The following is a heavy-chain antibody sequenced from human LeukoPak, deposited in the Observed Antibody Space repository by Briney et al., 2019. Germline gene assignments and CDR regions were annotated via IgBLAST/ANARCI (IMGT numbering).Heavy chain of an antibody. Sequence: GVSLRLPCAASGFAFSSYEMKWLRQAPGQGLEGVSYFSDSGSTIYYGVSVKARFTISRYNAKNSLYVKMNSLSAGATSVFYCADLGITMIRGVWGKGTTVTISS. CDR1: GFAFSSYE. CDR3: ADLGITMIRGV. D-gene: IGHD3-10*01. CDR2: FSDSGSTI. V-gene: IGHV3-48*03. J-gene: IGHJ6*04.